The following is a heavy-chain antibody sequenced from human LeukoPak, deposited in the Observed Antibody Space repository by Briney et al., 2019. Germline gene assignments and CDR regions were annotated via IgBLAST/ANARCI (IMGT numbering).Heavy chain of an antibody. CDR1: GFTFSSYA. Sequence: GGSLRLSCAASGFTFSSYAMSWVRQAPGKGLEWVSSISRSGGSTYYADSVRGRFTISRDNAKNSLYLQMNSLRAEDTAVYYCARHVVAVGFDYWGQGTLVTVSS. CDR3: ARHVVAVGFDY. CDR2: ISRSGGST. D-gene: IGHD3-22*01. J-gene: IGHJ4*02. V-gene: IGHV3-23*01.